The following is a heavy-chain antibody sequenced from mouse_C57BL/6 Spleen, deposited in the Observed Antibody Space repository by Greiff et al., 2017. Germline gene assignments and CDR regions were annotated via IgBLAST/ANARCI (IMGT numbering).Heavy chain of an antibody. CDR1: GYAFSSSW. J-gene: IGHJ4*01. V-gene: IGHV1-82*01. CDR3: ARYDGYYDYAMDY. Sequence: QVQLQQSGPELVKPGASVKISCKASGYAFSSSWMNWVKQRPVKGLEWIGRIYPGDGDTNYNGKFKGKATLTADKSSSTAYMQLSSLTSEDSAVYFCARYDGYYDYAMDYWGQGTSVTVSS. D-gene: IGHD2-3*01. CDR2: IYPGDGDT.